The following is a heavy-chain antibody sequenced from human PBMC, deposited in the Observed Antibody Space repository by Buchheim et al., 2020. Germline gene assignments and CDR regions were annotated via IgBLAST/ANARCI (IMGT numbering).Heavy chain of an antibody. CDR2: IYHSGST. J-gene: IGHJ6*02. CDR3: ARAGIAAAGNYGMDV. V-gene: IGHV4-30-2*01. CDR1: GGSISSGGYS. D-gene: IGHD6-13*01. Sequence: QLQLPESGSGLVKPSQTLSLTCAVSGGSISSGGYSWSWIRQPPGKGLEWIGYIYHSGSTYYNPSLKSRVTISVDRSKNQFSLKLSSVTAADTAVYYCARAGIAAAGNYGMDVWGQGTT.